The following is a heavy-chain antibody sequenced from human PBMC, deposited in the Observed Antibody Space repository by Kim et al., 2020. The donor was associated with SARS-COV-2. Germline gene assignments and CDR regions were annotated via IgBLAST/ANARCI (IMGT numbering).Heavy chain of an antibody. CDR2: INHSGST. Sequence: SETLSLTCAVYGGSFSGYYWSWIRQPPGKGLEWIGEINHSGSTNYNPSLKSRVTISVDTSKNQFSLKLSSVTAADTAVYYCARSPLLLYYDFWSGYSGEMDVWGQGTTVTVSS. J-gene: IGHJ6*02. V-gene: IGHV4-34*01. CDR1: GGSFSGYY. CDR3: ARSPLLLYYDFWSGYSGEMDV. D-gene: IGHD3-3*01.